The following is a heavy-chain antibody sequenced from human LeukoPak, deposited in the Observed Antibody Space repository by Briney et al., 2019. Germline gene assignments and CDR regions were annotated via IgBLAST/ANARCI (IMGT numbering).Heavy chain of an antibody. J-gene: IGHJ4*02. V-gene: IGHV3-30*04. CDR1: GFTFSSYA. D-gene: IGHD1-1*01. Sequence: GGSLRLSCAASGFTFSSYAMHWVRQAPGKGLEWVAVISYDGSNKYYADSVKGRFTISRDNSKNTLYLQMNSLRAEDTAVYYCASSDWHDWYFDYWGQGTLVTVSS. CDR3: ASSDWHDWYFDY. CDR2: ISYDGSNK.